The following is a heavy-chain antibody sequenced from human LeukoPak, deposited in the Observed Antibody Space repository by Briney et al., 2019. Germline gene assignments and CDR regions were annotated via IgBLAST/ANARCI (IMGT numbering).Heavy chain of an antibody. J-gene: IGHJ6*03. CDR2: IYTSGST. Sequence: SETLSLTCTVSGGSISSSSYYWSWIRQPAGKGLEWIGRIYTSGSTNYNPSLKSRVTISVDTSKNQFSLKLSSVTAADTAVYYCARGFYYYYMDVWGKGTTVTVSS. CDR3: ARGFYYYYMDV. V-gene: IGHV4-61*02. CDR1: GGSISSSSYY.